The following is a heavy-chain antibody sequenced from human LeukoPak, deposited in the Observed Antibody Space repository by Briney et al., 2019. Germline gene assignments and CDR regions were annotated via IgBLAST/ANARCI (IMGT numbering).Heavy chain of an antibody. Sequence: PGGSLRLSCAASGFTFSSYGMNWVRQAPGKGLEWVSSISSSSSYIYYADSVKGRFTISRDNAKNSLYLQMNSLRAEDTAVYYCARVGPQDLVAVAAPNYYYYYMDVWGKGTTVTVSS. V-gene: IGHV3-21*01. CDR2: ISSSSSYI. D-gene: IGHD6-19*01. J-gene: IGHJ6*03. CDR1: GFTFSSYG. CDR3: ARVGPQDLVAVAAPNYYYYYMDV.